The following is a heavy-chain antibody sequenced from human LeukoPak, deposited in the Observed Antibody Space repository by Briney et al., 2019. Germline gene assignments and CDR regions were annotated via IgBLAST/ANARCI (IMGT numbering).Heavy chain of an antibody. CDR1: GFTFSSYG. D-gene: IGHD6-19*01. J-gene: IGHJ6*03. CDR3: AKDRINSSGWAPRNYYYYYMDV. V-gene: IGHV3-30*02. Sequence: PGGSLRLSCAASGFTFSSYGMHWVRQAPGKGLEWVAFIRYDGSNKYYADSVKGRFTISRDNSKNTLYLQMNSLGAEDTAVYYCAKDRINSSGWAPRNYYYYYMDVWGKGTTVTISS. CDR2: IRYDGSNK.